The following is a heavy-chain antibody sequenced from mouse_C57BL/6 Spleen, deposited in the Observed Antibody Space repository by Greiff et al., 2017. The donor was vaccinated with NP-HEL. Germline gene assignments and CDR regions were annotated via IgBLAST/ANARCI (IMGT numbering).Heavy chain of an antibody. CDR3: ARRGDYGNYGFDFDY. V-gene: IGHV1-81*01. Sequence: VQLQQSGAELARPGASVKLSCKASGYTFTSYGISWVKQRTGQGLEWIGEIYPRSGNTYYNEKFKGKATLTADKSSSTACMELRSLTSEDSAVYFCARRGDYGNYGFDFDYWGQGATLTVSS. CDR2: IYPRSGNT. J-gene: IGHJ2*01. CDR1: GYTFTSYG. D-gene: IGHD2-1*01.